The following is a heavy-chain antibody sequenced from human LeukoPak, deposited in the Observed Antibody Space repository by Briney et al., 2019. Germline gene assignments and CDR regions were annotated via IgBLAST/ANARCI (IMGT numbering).Heavy chain of an antibody. CDR3: AKAQGYDFWSGYFDY. J-gene: IGHJ4*02. CDR2: ISGSGGST. D-gene: IGHD3-3*01. V-gene: IGHV3-23*01. Sequence: AGGSLRLSCAASGFTFSSYAMSWVRQAPGKGLEWVSAISGSGGSTYYADSVKGRFTISRDNSKNTLYLQMNSLRAEDTAVYYCAKAQGYDFWSGYFDYWGQGTLVTVSS. CDR1: GFTFSSYA.